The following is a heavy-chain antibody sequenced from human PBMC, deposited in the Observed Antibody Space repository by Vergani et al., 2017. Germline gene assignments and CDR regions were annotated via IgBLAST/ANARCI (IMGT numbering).Heavy chain of an antibody. CDR2: IYYSGTT. CDR1: GASVGSGCYY. Sequence: QVQLQESGPGLVKASQTLSLTCSVSGASVGSGCYYWSWVRQRPGMGLDWIGYIYYSGTTYYNPSLESRLTISLDTSENHLSLKLTSVTAADTAVYYCAVERFWDSSIGYWGQGTLVTVSS. J-gene: IGHJ4*02. CDR3: AVERFWDSSIGY. D-gene: IGHD3-3*01. V-gene: IGHV4-31*03.